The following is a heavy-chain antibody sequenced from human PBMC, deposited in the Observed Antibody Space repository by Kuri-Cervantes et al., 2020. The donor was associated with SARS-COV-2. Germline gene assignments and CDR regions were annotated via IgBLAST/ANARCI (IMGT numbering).Heavy chain of an antibody. D-gene: IGHD3-16*02. Sequence: SQTLSLTCAVSGYSISSDYYWGWIRQPPGKGLEWIGTIYHSGSTYYNPSLKSRLTISVDTSKNQFSLKLSSVTAADTAVYYCARLVYDYVWGSYRHKGYYFDYWGQGTLVTVSS. CDR3: ARLVYDYVWGSYRHKGYYFDY. V-gene: IGHV4-38-2*01. J-gene: IGHJ4*02. CDR1: GYSISSDYY. CDR2: IYHSGST.